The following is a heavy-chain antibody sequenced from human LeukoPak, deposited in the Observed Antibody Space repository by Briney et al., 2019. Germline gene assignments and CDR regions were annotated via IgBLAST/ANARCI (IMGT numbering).Heavy chain of an antibody. Sequence: GGSLRLSCAASGFTFKIHAMHWVRQAPGKGLEYVSGLNSNGGATYYSDSVQARFVISRDNSKNTLYLQMDRLRTEDTAVYYCARSPTTGWYYFEDWGQGTLVTVSS. V-gene: IGHV3-64*02. CDR2: LNSNGGAT. J-gene: IGHJ4*02. CDR3: ARSPTTGWYYFED. CDR1: GFTFKIHA. D-gene: IGHD6-19*01.